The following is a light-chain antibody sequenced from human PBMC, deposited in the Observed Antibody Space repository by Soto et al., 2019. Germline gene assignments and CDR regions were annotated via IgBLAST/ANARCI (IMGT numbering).Light chain of an antibody. CDR2: VAS. CDR1: QGIRHY. J-gene: IGKJ1*01. V-gene: IGKV1-9*01. CDR3: QHYKSHRT. Sequence: FPPYPSSLSASFGDSLTITLRASQGIRHYLAWYQQKPGRAPNLLIYVASTLQSGVPSRFSGSGSGTEFTLTSSSLQTDDFATYCCQHYKSHRTFGRGTKVDIK.